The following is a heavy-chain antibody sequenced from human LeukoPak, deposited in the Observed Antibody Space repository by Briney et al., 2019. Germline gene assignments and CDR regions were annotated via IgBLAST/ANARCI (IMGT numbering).Heavy chain of an antibody. D-gene: IGHD1-26*01. Sequence: SETLSLTCTVSGGSISSYYWSWIRQPAGKGLEWIGEINHSGSTNYNPSLKSRVTISVDTSKNQFSLKLSSVTAADTAVYYCARDGHKVGATWYNWFDPWGQGTLVTVSS. CDR3: ARDGHKVGATWYNWFDP. V-gene: IGHV4-34*01. CDR1: GGSISSYY. CDR2: INHSGST. J-gene: IGHJ5*02.